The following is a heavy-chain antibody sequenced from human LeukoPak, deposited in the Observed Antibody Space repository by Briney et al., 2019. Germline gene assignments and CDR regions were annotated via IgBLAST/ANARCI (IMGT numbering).Heavy chain of an antibody. CDR1: GFTFSSYS. Sequence: PGGSLRLSCAASGFTFSSYSMNWVRQAPGKGREWVSSISSSSSYIYYADSVKGRFTISRDNAKNSLYLQMNSLRAEDTAVYYCARDPYSSSWPYYFDYWGQGTLVTVSS. J-gene: IGHJ4*02. V-gene: IGHV3-21*01. D-gene: IGHD6-13*01. CDR3: ARDPYSSSWPYYFDY. CDR2: ISSSSSYI.